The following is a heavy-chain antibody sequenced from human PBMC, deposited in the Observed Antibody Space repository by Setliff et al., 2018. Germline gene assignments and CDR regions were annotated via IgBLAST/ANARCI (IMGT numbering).Heavy chain of an antibody. J-gene: IGHJ4*02. CDR3: ASSCSGSSCYAGLDH. Sequence: GGSLRLSCAASGLTFSTYRFHWVRQAPGKGLEWVAVLFNDGINQYYAESVKGRFAISRDISKNTLYLQMNSLRAEDSAIYYCASSCSGSSCYAGLDHWGQGTLVTVSS. D-gene: IGHD2-15*01. V-gene: IGHV3-30*09. CDR2: LFNDGINQ. CDR1: GLTFSTYR.